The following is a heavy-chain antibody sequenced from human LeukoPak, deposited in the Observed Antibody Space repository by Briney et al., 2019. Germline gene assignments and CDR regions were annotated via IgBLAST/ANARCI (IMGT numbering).Heavy chain of an antibody. Sequence: PGGSLRLSCAASGFTFSSYAMSWVRQAPGKGLEWVSRVSGSGGYTYYAGSVKGRFTISRDNSKNTLYLQMNSLRAEDTAIYYCAKDRPNYYDSSGHYYRRDGDYWGQGTLVTVSS. J-gene: IGHJ4*02. CDR1: GFTFSSYA. CDR3: AKDRPNYYDSSGHYYRRDGDY. D-gene: IGHD3-22*01. CDR2: VSGSGGYT. V-gene: IGHV3-23*01.